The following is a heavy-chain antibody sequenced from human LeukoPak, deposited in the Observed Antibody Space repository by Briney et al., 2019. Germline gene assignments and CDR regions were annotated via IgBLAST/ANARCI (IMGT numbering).Heavy chain of an antibody. CDR1: GFTFSSYS. Sequence: GGSLRLSCAASGFTFSSYSMNWVRQAPGKGLEWVSSISSSSYIYYADSVKGRFTISRDNAKNSLYLQMNSLRAEDTAVYYCAREYDCTNGVCYSSDAFDIWGQGTMVTVSS. D-gene: IGHD2-8*01. V-gene: IGHV3-21*01. J-gene: IGHJ3*02. CDR3: AREYDCTNGVCYSSDAFDI. CDR2: ISSSSYI.